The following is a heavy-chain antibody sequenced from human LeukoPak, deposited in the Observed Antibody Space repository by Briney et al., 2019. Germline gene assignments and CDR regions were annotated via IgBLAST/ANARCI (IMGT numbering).Heavy chain of an antibody. D-gene: IGHD6-19*01. CDR2: ISSSSSTI. CDR3: ARSRVDSSGWFPSDY. CDR1: GFXFSTYS. V-gene: IGHV3-48*02. Sequence: GGSLRLSCAASGFXFSTYSMNWVRQAPGKGLEWVSYISSSSSTIYYADSVKGRFTISRDNDKKSQYLQMNSLRDEDTAVYFCARSRVDSSGWFPSDYWGQGTLVTVSS. J-gene: IGHJ4*02.